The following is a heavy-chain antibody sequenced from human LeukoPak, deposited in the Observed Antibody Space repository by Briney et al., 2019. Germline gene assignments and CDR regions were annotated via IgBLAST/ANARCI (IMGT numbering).Heavy chain of an antibody. D-gene: IGHD2-2*01. CDR1: GFNFGEFW. Sequence: PEGSLRLSCAASGFNFGEFWMAWVRQTPGKGLEWVADIKEDGSEKFYVDSVKGRFTISRDNAKNSLYLQINSLRAEDTAVYYCARGGGWDQLLFHYWGQGTLVTVSS. CDR3: ARGGGWDQLLFHY. CDR2: IKEDGSEK. V-gene: IGHV3-7*01. J-gene: IGHJ4*02.